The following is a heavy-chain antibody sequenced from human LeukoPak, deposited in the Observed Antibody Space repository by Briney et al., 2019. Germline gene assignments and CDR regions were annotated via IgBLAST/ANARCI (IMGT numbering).Heavy chain of an antibody. Sequence: SETLSLTCTVSGGSISSGGYYWSWIRQHPGKGLEWIGYIYYSGSTYYNPSLKSRVTISVDTSKNQFSLKLSSVTAADTAVYYCARHRVTGIAAAGMSPGGSQASDYWGQGTLVTVSS. CDR2: IYYSGST. CDR1: GGSISSGGYY. D-gene: IGHD6-13*01. V-gene: IGHV4-31*03. J-gene: IGHJ4*02. CDR3: ARHRVTGIAAAGMSPGGSQASDY.